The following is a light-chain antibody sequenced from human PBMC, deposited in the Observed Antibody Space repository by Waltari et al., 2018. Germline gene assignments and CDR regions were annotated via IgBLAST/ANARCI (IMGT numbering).Light chain of an antibody. V-gene: IGLV1-40*01. CDR3: QSYDSSLSGSV. CDR1: SSNIGAGYD. J-gene: IGLJ3*02. CDR2: GTS. Sequence: QSVLTQPPSVSGAPGQRVTISCTGSSSNIGAGYDVHWYQPLPGTAPKLLIYGTSNRPSGVPDRFTGSKSGTSASLAITGLHAEDDSDYYCQSYDSSLSGSVFGGGTKLTVL.